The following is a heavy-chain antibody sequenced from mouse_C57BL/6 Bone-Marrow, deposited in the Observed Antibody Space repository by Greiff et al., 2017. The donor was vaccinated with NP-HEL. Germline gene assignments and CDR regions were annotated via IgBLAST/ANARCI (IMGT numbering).Heavy chain of an antibody. D-gene: IGHD1-1*01. J-gene: IGHJ4*01. CDR2: INSDGGSP. V-gene: IGHV5-2*01. CDR3: ARHGGFFYYGSSHYAMDY. Sequence: EVKLQESGGGLVQPGESLKLSCESNEYEFPSHDMSWVRKTPEKRLALVAAINSDGGSPYYPDTMERRFIISRDNTKKTLYLQMSSLRSEDTALYYCARHGGFFYYGSSHYAMDYWGQGTSVTVSS. CDR1: EYEFPSHD.